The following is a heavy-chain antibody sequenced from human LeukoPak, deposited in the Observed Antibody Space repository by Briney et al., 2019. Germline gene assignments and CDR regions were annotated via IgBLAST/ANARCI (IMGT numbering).Heavy chain of an antibody. D-gene: IGHD3-22*01. Sequence: PGGSLRLSCAASGFTFSSYWMSWVHQAPGKGLEWVANIKQDGSEKYYVDSVKGRFTISRDNAKNSLYLQMNSLRAEDTAVYYCARAGQNYYDKASHAFDIWGQGTMVTVSS. V-gene: IGHV3-7*01. CDR1: GFTFSSYW. CDR2: IKQDGSEK. CDR3: ARAGQNYYDKASHAFDI. J-gene: IGHJ3*02.